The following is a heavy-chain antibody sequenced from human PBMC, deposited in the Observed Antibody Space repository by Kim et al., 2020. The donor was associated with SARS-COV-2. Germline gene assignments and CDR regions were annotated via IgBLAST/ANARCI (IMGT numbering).Heavy chain of an antibody. Sequence: SFQGQVTISADKSISTAYLQWSSLKASDTAMYYCARQGTEGSGYSYGFDYWGQGTLVTVSS. D-gene: IGHD5-18*01. V-gene: IGHV5-51*01. CDR3: ARQGTEGSGYSYGFDY. J-gene: IGHJ4*02.